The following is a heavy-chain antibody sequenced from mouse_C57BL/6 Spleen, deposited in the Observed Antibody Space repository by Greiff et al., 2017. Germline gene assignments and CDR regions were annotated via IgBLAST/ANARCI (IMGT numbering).Heavy chain of an antibody. J-gene: IGHJ1*03. CDR3: ARDCGSSYGYFDV. Sequence: QVQLQQPGAELVKPGASVKLSCKASGYTFTSYWMHWVKQRPGQGLEWIGVIHPNSGSTNYNEKFKSKAKLTVDKSSSTAYMQLSSLTSEDSAVYYCARDCGSSYGYFDVWGTGTTVTVSS. CDR2: IHPNSGST. V-gene: IGHV1-64*01. D-gene: IGHD1-1*01. CDR1: GYTFTSYW.